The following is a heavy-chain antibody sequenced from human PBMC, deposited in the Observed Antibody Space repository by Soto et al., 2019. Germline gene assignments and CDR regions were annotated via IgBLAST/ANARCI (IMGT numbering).Heavy chain of an antibody. V-gene: IGHV4-34*01. D-gene: IGHD3-22*01. Sequence: PSETLSLTCAVYGGSFSGYYWSWIRQPPGKGLEWIGEINHSGSTNYNPSLKSRVTISVDTSKNQFSLKLSSVTAADTAVYYCARHSNYYDSSGYIWRAFDYWGQGTLVTVSS. J-gene: IGHJ4*02. CDR1: GGSFSGYY. CDR3: ARHSNYYDSSGYIWRAFDY. CDR2: INHSGST.